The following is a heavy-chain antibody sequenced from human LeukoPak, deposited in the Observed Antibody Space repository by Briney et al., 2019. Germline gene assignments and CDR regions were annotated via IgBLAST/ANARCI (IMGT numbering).Heavy chain of an antibody. Sequence: SETLSLTCTVSGDSISSADYSWSWIRQPPGKGLEWIGYIYYSGSTYYNPSLKSRVTISVDTSKNHFSLKLSSVTAADTAVYYCARVHSPKNSYGPQYYFDYWGQGTLVTASS. D-gene: IGHD5-18*01. V-gene: IGHV4-30-4*01. CDR1: GDSISSADYS. CDR2: IYYSGST. J-gene: IGHJ4*02. CDR3: ARVHSPKNSYGPQYYFDY.